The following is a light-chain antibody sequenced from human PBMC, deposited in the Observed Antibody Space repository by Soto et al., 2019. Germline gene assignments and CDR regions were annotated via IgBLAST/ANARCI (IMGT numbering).Light chain of an antibody. CDR1: EVISNW. Sequence: DIQMTQSPSTLSASVGDSVTLTCRVTEVISNWLAWYQQKPGKAPNLLVYKASTLERGVPSRFRGSGSGTEFTLTISNLQPDDFATYYCQQYNSYPLTFGGGTKVEIK. J-gene: IGKJ4*01. CDR2: KAS. V-gene: IGKV1-5*03. CDR3: QQYNSYPLT.